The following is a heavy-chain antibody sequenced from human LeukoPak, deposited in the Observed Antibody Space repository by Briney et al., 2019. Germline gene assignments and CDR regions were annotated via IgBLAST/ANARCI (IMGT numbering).Heavy chain of an antibody. CDR2: IYYSGST. CDR3: ARGNYYDSSGYYPRGYNWFDP. J-gene: IGHJ5*02. Sequence: SETLSLTCTVSGGSISSSSYYWGWIRQPPGKGLEWIGYIYYSGSTNYNPSLKSRVTISVDTSKNQFSLKLSSVTAADTAVYYCARGNYYDSSGYYPRGYNWFDPWGQGTLVTVSS. V-gene: IGHV4-61*05. CDR1: GGSISSSSYY. D-gene: IGHD3-22*01.